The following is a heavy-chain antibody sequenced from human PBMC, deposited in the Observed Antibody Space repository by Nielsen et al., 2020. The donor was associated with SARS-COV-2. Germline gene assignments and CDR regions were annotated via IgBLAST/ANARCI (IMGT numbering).Heavy chain of an antibody. J-gene: IGHJ6*03. Sequence: GESLKISCSASGFTCSSTWMARVRRAPGRGLQWVTGVSASGGSTYYTDSVKGRFSISRDNSRSRLYLQMNSLRRGDTAVYFCAKGGVPASRSHYSYYYMDVWGKGTTVTVSS. CDR3: AKGGVPASRSHYSYYYMDV. CDR2: VSASGGST. D-gene: IGHD2-2*01. V-gene: IGHV3-23*01. CDR1: GFTCSSTW.